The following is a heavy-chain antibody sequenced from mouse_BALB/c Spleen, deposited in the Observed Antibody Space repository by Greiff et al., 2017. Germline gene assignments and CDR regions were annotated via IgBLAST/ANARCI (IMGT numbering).Heavy chain of an antibody. Sequence: VKLMESGAELVRPGSSVKISCKASGYAFSSYWMNWVKQRPGQGLEWIGQIYPGDGDTNYNGKFKGKATLTADKSSSTAYMQLSSLTSEDSAVYFCARVRSAYGNLYAMDYGGQGTSVTVSS. D-gene: IGHD2-1*01. CDR1: GYAFSSYW. V-gene: IGHV1-80*01. CDR2: IYPGDGDT. J-gene: IGHJ4*01. CDR3: ARVRSAYGNLYAMDY.